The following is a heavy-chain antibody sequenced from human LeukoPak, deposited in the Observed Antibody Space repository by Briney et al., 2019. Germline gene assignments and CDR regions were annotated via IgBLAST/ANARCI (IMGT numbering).Heavy chain of an antibody. V-gene: IGHV3-30*18. CDR1: GFTFSSYG. J-gene: IGHJ3*02. CDR3: AKERTKDAFDI. D-gene: IGHD1-1*01. Sequence: GRSLRLSCAASGFTFSSYGMHWVRQAPGKGLEWVAVISYDGSNKYYADSVKGRFTISRDNSKNTLYLQMNSLRAEDTAVYYCAKERTKDAFDIWGQGTMVTVSS. CDR2: ISYDGSNK.